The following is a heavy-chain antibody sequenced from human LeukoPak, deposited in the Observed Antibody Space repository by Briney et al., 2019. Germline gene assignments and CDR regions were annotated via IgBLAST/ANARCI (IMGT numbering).Heavy chain of an antibody. Sequence: SETLSLTCAVYGGSFSGYYWSWIRQPPGTGPEWIGFISYSGSTNYNPSLKSRVTISIDTSKNQFSLRLSSVTAADTAVYYCARDTGQYAPGTPGFTRFDPWGQGTLVTVSS. CDR1: GGSFSGYY. CDR2: ISYSGST. D-gene: IGHD3-10*01. CDR3: ARDTGQYAPGTPGFTRFDP. J-gene: IGHJ5*02. V-gene: IGHV4-59*12.